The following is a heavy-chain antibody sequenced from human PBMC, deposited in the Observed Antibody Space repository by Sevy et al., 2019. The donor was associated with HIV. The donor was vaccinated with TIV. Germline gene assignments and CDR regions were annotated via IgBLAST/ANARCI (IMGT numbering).Heavy chain of an antibody. D-gene: IGHD3-10*01. V-gene: IGHV3-53*01. Sequence: GGSLRLSCAVSGFDVSTNYMTWVRQAPGKGLEWVSLIYSGGNTYYAVSVKGRFSISRDNSKNTLYLQMNSLRAEDTALYYCARYMGWGGRRYYYGMDVWGQGTTVTVSS. CDR3: ARYMGWGGRRYYYGMDV. J-gene: IGHJ6*02. CDR2: IYSGGNT. CDR1: GFDVSTNY.